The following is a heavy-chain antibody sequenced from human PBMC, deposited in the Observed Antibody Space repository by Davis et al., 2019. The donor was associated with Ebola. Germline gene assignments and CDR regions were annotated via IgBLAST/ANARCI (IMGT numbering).Heavy chain of an antibody. CDR3: ARDISYIAFDS. D-gene: IGHD3-9*01. J-gene: IGHJ4*02. V-gene: IGHV3-21*04. CDR1: ETALRSNC. CDR2: ISIDSGYI. Sequence: GSLLRPPFRDPETALRSNCMRCVRLAAAKGPEWVSRISIDSGYIYYADSAKGRFTISRDNAKNSLYLQINSLRVEDTAFYYCARDISYIAFDSWGQGTLVTVSS.